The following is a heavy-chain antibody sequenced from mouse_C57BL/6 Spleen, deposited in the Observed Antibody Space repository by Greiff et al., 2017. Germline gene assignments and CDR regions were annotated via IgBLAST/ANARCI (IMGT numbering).Heavy chain of an antibody. CDR2: INPNNGGT. CDR3: ARHTHLYYDYDAYFDY. J-gene: IGHJ2*01. D-gene: IGHD2-4*01. Sequence: EVQLQQSGPELVKPGASVKISCKASGYTFTDYYMNWVKQSHGKSLEWIGDINPNNGGTSYNQKFKGKATLTVDKSSSTAYMELRSLTSEDSAVYYCARHTHLYYDYDAYFDYWGQGTTLTVSS. CDR1: GYTFTDYY. V-gene: IGHV1-26*01.